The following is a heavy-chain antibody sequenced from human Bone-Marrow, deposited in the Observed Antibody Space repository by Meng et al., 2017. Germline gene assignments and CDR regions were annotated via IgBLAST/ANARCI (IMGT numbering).Heavy chain of an antibody. V-gene: IGHV1-69*10. Sequence: QVQLVQSGAEVKKPGSSVKFACKTSGSSFSTYTFSWVRQAPGQGLEWMGGLIPVLDKAKSAPRFQDRVTFTADETTSTAYMELSSLTFEDTAVYFCARGRGNQPLFDFWGQGTLVTVSS. D-gene: IGHD2/OR15-2a*01. J-gene: IGHJ4*02. CDR3: ARGRGNQPLFDF. CDR1: GSSFSTYT. CDR2: LIPVLDKA.